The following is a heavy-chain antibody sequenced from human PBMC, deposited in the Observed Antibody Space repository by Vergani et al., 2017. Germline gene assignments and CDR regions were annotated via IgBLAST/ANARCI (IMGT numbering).Heavy chain of an antibody. D-gene: IGHD1-1*01. V-gene: IGHV3-30*03. J-gene: IGHJ1*01. Sequence: QVHLVESGGGVVQPGRSLRLSCVVSGFTSSYYGMHWVRQAPGTGLEWVAVISYDGTQKYYADSVKGRFTISTDNSKSTLYLQMNSLRTEDTAVYYCATKSCGTPGCQIGYFREWGQGTLVTVSS. CDR2: ISYDGTQK. CDR1: GFTSSYYG. CDR3: ATKSCGTPGCQIGYFRE.